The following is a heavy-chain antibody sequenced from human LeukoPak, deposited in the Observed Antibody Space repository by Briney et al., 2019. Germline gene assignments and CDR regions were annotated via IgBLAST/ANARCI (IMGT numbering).Heavy chain of an antibody. D-gene: IGHD2-15*01. CDR3: ARGYCSGGSCFEIDY. CDR1: GYTFTSYA. Sequence: GASVKVSCKASGYTFTSYAMNWVRQAPGQGLEWMGWINTNTENPTYAQGFTGRFVFSLDTSVSTAYLQIGSLKAEDTAVYYCARGYCSGGSCFEIDYWGQGTLVTVSS. CDR2: INTNTENP. V-gene: IGHV7-4-1*01. J-gene: IGHJ4*02.